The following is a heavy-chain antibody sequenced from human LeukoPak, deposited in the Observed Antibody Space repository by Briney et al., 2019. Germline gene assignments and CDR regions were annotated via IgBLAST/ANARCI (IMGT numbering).Heavy chain of an antibody. Sequence: SQTLSLTCAISGDSVSSNSAAWNWIRQSPSRGLEWLGRTYYRSKWYNDYAVSVKSRITINPDTSKNQFYLKMNSVTPEDTAVYYCARDVSRSEDSSGGYVGSDHWGQGTLVTVSS. V-gene: IGHV6-1*01. CDR2: TYYRSKWYN. J-gene: IGHJ5*02. CDR1: GDSVSSNSAA. D-gene: IGHD6-19*01. CDR3: ARDVSRSEDSSGGYVGSDH.